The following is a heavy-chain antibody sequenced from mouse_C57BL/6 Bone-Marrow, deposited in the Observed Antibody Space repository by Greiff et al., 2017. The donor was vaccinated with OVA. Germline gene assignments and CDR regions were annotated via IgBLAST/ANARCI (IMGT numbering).Heavy chain of an antibody. CDR1: GYTFTDYY. Sequence: EVQLQESGPVLVKPGASVKMSCKASGYTFTDYYMNWVKQSHGKSLEWIGVINPYNGGTSYNQKFKGKATLTVDKSSSTAYLELNSLTSEDSAVYYCARGKNWDGYWGQGTTLTVSS. D-gene: IGHD4-1*01. V-gene: IGHV1-19*01. J-gene: IGHJ2*01. CDR2: INPYNGGT. CDR3: ARGKNWDGY.